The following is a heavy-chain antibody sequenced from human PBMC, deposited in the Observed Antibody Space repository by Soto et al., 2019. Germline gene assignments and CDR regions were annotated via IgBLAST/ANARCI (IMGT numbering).Heavy chain of an antibody. CDR1: GYTFSSYG. CDR2: ISAYNGNT. J-gene: IGHJ6*02. CDR3: AREREGGWSVISDAYGMDV. Sequence: ASVKVSCKASGYTFSSYGISWVRQAPGQGLEWMGWISAYNGNTNYSQKLQGRVTMTTDTSTNTAYMELRSLRSDDTAVYYWAREREGGWSVISDAYGMDVWGQGTTVTVAS. V-gene: IGHV1-18*01. D-gene: IGHD3-3*01.